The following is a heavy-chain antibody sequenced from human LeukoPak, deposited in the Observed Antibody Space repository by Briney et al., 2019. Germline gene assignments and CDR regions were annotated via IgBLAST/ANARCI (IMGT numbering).Heavy chain of an antibody. J-gene: IGHJ4*02. V-gene: IGHV3-9*03. CDR1: GFTFDDYA. D-gene: IGHD1-1*01. Sequence: GGSLRLSCAASGFTFDDYAMHWVRQAPGKGLDWVSGISWNSGSIGYADSVKGRFTISRDNAKNSLYLQMNSLRAEDMALYYCAKNGETGTTAYYFDYWGQGTLVTVSS. CDR2: ISWNSGSI. CDR3: AKNGETGTTAYYFDY.